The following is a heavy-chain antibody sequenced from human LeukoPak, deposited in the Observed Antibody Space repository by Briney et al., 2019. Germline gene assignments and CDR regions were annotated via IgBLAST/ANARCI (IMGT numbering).Heavy chain of an antibody. D-gene: IGHD3-22*01. CDR2: INSDGTST. CDR3: ARMEYYDCSGYYQGNWFDP. V-gene: IGHV3-74*01. CDR1: GFTFSSYW. J-gene: IGHJ5*02. Sequence: GGSLSLSCAASGFTFSSYWMHWVRQAPGKGMVWVSRINSDGTSTIYVDSVKGRFIISRDNAKTTLHSQMHRFRDEDTAVYYCARMEYYDCSGYYQGNWFDPWGQGTLVTVSS.